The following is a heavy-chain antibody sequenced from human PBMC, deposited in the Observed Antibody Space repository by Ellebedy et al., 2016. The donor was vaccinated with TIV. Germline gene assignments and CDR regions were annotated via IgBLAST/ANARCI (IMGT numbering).Heavy chain of an antibody. CDR2: TYYSGST. Sequence: SETLSLXXTVSGGSISSGDYYWSWIRQPPGKGLEWIGSTYYSGSTYHNPSLRSRVTISLDTSKDQFSLKLNSVTAADTAVYFCARLNLDDFDSGGYYSNFDYWGQGTLVTVSS. CDR1: GGSISSGDYY. J-gene: IGHJ4*02. V-gene: IGHV4-30-4*01. CDR3: ARLNLDDFDSGGYYSNFDY. D-gene: IGHD3-22*01.